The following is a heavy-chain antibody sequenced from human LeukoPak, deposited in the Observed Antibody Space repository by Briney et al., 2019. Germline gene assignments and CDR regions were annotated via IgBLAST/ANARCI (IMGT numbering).Heavy chain of an antibody. Sequence: GGSLRLSCAASGFTFSSYGMHWVRQAPGKGLEWVAVIWYDGSNKYYADSVKGRFTISRDNSKNTLYLQMNSLRAEDTAVYYCAREGYSSGWYSNGMDVWGQGTTVTVSS. CDR1: GFTFSSYG. CDR3: AREGYSSGWYSNGMDV. J-gene: IGHJ6*02. V-gene: IGHV3-33*01. CDR2: IWYDGSNK. D-gene: IGHD6-19*01.